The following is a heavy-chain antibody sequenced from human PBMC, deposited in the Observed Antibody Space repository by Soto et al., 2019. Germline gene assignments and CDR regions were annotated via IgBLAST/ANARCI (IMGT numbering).Heavy chain of an antibody. J-gene: IGHJ4*02. CDR3: ARGRKGFSSSCYVD. CDR1: GGSFSGYY. Sequence: QVQLQQWGAGPLKPSETLSLTCAVYGGSFSGYYWTWIRQPPGKGLEWIGEINDSGGTDYNPSLKSRVTISLDTSKNQLSLKLSSVTAADTAVYYCARGRKGFSSSCYVDWGQGTLVTVSS. D-gene: IGHD6-13*01. V-gene: IGHV4-34*01. CDR2: INDSGGT.